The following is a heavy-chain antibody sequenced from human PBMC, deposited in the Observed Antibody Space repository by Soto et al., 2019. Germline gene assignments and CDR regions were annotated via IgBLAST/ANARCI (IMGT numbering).Heavy chain of an antibody. CDR1: GYSITSYA. J-gene: IGHJ3*02. CDR3: ARDWGYCSGGSCYLDAFDI. Sequence: EASVTGSCQASGYSITSYAMHWVRKAPGQRLEWMGWINAGNGNTKYSQKFQGRVTITRDTSASTAYMELSSLRSEDTAVYYCARDWGYCSGGSCYLDAFDIWGQGTMVTVSS. V-gene: IGHV1-3*01. D-gene: IGHD2-15*01. CDR2: INAGNGNT.